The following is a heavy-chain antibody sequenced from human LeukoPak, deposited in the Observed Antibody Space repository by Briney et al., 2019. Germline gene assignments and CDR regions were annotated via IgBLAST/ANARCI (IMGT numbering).Heavy chain of an antibody. CDR2: INAGSGYT. J-gene: IGHJ4*02. V-gene: IGHV1-3*01. Sequence: GASVKVSCKASGYTFTSYALHWVRQAPGQRLEWMGWINAGSGYTKYSQKFQGRAIITRDTSANTAYMELSSLTSEDTAVYYCAKTGGTTWIQLWSDYWGQGSLVTVSS. D-gene: IGHD5-18*01. CDR1: GYTFTSYA. CDR3: AKTGGTTWIQLWSDY.